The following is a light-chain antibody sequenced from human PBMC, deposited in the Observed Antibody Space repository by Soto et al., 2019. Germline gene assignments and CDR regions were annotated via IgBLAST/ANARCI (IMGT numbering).Light chain of an antibody. V-gene: IGKV3-11*01. J-gene: IGKJ1*01. CDR3: QQRSNWPRT. Sequence: EIVLTQSPATLSLSPGERATLSCRASQSVSSYLAWYQQKPGQAPRLLIYDASNRATGIPARFSGSGSGTDFTLTISSLEPEDVAVYYCQQRSNWPRTFGQWTKVDIK. CDR2: DAS. CDR1: QSVSSY.